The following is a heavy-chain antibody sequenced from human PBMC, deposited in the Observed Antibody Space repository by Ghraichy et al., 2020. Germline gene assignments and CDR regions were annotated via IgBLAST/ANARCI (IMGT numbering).Heavy chain of an antibody. J-gene: IGHJ4*02. CDR2: ISGSDGST. V-gene: IGHV3-23*01. Sequence: GGSLRLSCAASGFTFSSYGMSWVRQAPGKGLEWVSAISGSDGSTSYADSVKGRFTISRDNSKNTLYLQMNSLRAEDTAVYYCAKGWTFGVILSHFDYWGQGTLVTVSS. D-gene: IGHD3-3*01. CDR1: GFTFSSYG. CDR3: AKGWTFGVILSHFDY.